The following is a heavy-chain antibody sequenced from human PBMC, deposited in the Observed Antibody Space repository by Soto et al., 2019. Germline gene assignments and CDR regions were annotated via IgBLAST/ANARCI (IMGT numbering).Heavy chain of an antibody. J-gene: IGHJ5*02. CDR3: AKEGRVGYSTRIFRRDNWFDP. V-gene: IGHV3-33*06. CDR2: ILYDGSNQ. D-gene: IGHD6-13*01. CDR1: GFTFSSYA. Sequence: QVQLVESGGGVVQPGRSLRLSCAASGFTFSSYAMHWVLQAPGKGLEWVAAILYDGSNQYYADAVKGRFTISRDNSKNTLYLQMNSMRGDDTAVYYCAKEGRVGYSTRIFRRDNWFDPWGQGTPVTVSS.